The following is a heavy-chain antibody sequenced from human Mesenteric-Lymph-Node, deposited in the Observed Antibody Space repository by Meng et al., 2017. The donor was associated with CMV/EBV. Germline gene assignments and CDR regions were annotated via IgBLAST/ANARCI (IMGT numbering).Heavy chain of an antibody. V-gene: IGHV4-39*07. CDR3: ARARAQTSYCSSTSCRRYYYYGMDV. J-gene: IGHJ6*02. Sequence: SETLSLTCTVSGGSISSSSYYWGWIRQPPGKGLEWIGEINHSGSTNYNPSLKSRVTISVDTSKNQFSLKLSSVTAADTAVYYCARARAQTSYCSSTSCRRYYYYGMDVWGQGTTVTVSS. CDR1: GGSISSSSYY. D-gene: IGHD2-2*01. CDR2: INHSGST.